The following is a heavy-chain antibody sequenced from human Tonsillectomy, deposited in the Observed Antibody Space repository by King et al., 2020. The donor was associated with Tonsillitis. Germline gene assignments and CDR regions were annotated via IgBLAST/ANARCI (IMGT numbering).Heavy chain of an antibody. CDR1: GGSFSGYY. CDR3: ARDARPIFYLYRKDV. Sequence: VQLQQWGAGLLKPSETLSLTCAVYGGSFSGYYWSWIRQPPGKGLEWIGEINHSGSTNYNPSLKSRVTISVDTSKNQFSLKLSSVTAADTAVYYCARDARPIFYLYRKDVWGPGATGTV. J-gene: IGHJ6*02. D-gene: IGHD1-14*01. CDR2: INHSGST. V-gene: IGHV4-34*01.